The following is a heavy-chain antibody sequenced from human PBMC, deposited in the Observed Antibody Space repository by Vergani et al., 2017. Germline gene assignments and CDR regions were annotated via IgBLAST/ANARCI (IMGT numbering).Heavy chain of an antibody. Sequence: QVQLVQSGAEVKKPGASVKVSCKASGYTFTSYYMHWVRQAPGQGLEWMGIINPSGGSTTYAQQFQGRLTMTRDTSTSTVYMDLSNLRSEDTAVYYCARPHGDILPPDPRRLDYWGQGTLVTGSS. V-gene: IGHV1-46*03. CDR1: GYTFTSYY. J-gene: IGHJ4*02. CDR3: ARPHGDILPPDPRRLDY. CDR2: INPSGGST.